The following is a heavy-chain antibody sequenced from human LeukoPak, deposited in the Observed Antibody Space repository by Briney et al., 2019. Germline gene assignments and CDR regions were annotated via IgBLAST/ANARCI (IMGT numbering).Heavy chain of an antibody. CDR1: GFTVSNNY. J-gene: IGHJ4*02. D-gene: IGHD5-18*01. Sequence: GGSLRLSCAASGFTVSNNYMSWVRQAPGKGLEWVSVIYSGGATFYADSVKGRFTISRDSSKNTLFLQMNSLRPEDTAVYYCAKDSAYTYGYSYYFDYWGQGTLVTVSS. CDR2: IYSGGAT. CDR3: AKDSAYTYGYSYYFDY. V-gene: IGHV3-53*01.